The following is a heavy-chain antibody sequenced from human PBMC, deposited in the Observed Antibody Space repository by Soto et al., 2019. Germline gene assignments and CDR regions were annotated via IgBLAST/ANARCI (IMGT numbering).Heavy chain of an antibody. V-gene: IGHV3-21*01. J-gene: IGHJ4*02. CDR3: ARDKVDYGDSFGSDY. Sequence: GGSLRLSCAASGFTFSSYSMNWVRQAPGKGLEWVSSISSSSSYIYYADSVKGRFTISRDNSKNTLYLQVNSLRAEDTAVYYCARDKVDYGDSFGSDYCGQGTLVTVSS. D-gene: IGHD4-17*01. CDR1: GFTFSSYS. CDR2: ISSSSSYI.